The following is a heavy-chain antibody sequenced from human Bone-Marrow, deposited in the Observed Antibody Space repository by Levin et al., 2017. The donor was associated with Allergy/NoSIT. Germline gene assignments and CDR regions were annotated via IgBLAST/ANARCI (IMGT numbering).Heavy chain of an antibody. V-gene: IGHV1-24*01. CDR3: VTELNDDNWNGLAFDI. J-gene: IGHJ3*02. D-gene: IGHD1-20*01. Sequence: ASVKVSCKVSGDTLTHLSIHWVRQAPGKGPEWMGGFDPEEGETIYTQKFQGRVTMTEDPSTDIAYMELNSLKSDDTAVYYCVTELNDDNWNGLAFDIWGQGTMVTVS. CDR2: FDPEEGET. CDR1: GDTLTHLS.